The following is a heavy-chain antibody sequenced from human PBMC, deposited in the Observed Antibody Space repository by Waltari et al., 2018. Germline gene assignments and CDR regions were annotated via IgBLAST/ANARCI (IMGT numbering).Heavy chain of an antibody. D-gene: IGHD3-10*01. CDR1: GYSISSGYY. CDR2: IYHSGST. J-gene: IGHJ5*02. Sequence: LQESGPGLVKPSETLSLTCAVSGYSISSGYYWGWIRQPPGKGLEWIGSIYHSGSTYYNPSLKSRVTISVDTSKNQFSLKLSSVTAADTAVYYCARDLEYYYGSGSLNWFDPWGQGTLVTVSS. CDR3: ARDLEYYYGSGSLNWFDP. V-gene: IGHV4-38-2*02.